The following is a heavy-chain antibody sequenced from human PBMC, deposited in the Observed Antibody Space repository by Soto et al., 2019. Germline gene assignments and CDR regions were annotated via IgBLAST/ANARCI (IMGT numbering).Heavy chain of an antibody. CDR1: GFTFSNSW. Sequence: DVQLVESGGGLVQPGVSLRLSCAASGFTFSNSWMHWVRQVSGKGLEWVSRINADGTFPSYADSVKGRFTISRDNAKNTPDLHVNSLRAEDTSVYYCVKVLALGVVVPRFYFASWCQGALVTVSS. D-gene: IGHD2-2*01. CDR2: INADGTFP. J-gene: IGHJ4*02. CDR3: VKVLALGVVVPRFYFAS. V-gene: IGHV3-74*01.